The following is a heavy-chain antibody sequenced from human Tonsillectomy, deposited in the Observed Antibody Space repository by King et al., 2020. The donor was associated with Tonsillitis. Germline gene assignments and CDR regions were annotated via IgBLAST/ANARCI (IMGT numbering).Heavy chain of an antibody. J-gene: IGHJ4*02. CDR3: ARGAAYCGSDCYSY. V-gene: IGHV4-30-2*01. CDR2: IYHSGST. Sequence: QLQESGSGLVKPSQTLSLTCAVSGGSISSGGYSWSWIRQPPGKGLEWIGYIYHSGSTYYNPSLKSRVTISVDRSKNQFSLKLSSVTAADTAVYYCARGAAYCGSDCYSYWGQGTLVTVSS. D-gene: IGHD2-21*02. CDR1: GGSISSGGYS.